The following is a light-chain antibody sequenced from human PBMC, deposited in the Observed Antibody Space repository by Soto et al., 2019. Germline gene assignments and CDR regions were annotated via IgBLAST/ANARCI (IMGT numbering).Light chain of an antibody. J-gene: IGLJ2*01. V-gene: IGLV1-44*01. CDR3: EAWNGSLNVVL. CDR1: SSNIGTNT. CDR2: SND. Sequence: QSVLTQPPSASGTPGQRVTISCSGSSSNIGTNTVNWYQHLPGSAPKLLIYSNDQRPSGVPARFSGSKSGTSASLAISGLQPDDEADYDCEAWNGSLNVVLFGGGSKLTVL.